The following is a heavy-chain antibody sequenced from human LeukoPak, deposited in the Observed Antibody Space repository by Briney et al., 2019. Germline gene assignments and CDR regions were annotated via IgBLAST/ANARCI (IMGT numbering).Heavy chain of an antibody. CDR1: GYSFSIYG. D-gene: IGHD4-17*01. Sequence: ASVQVSCKASGYSFSIYGITWARQAPGQGLEYLGWISASDGTTNYAQKVQDRVTMTTDTSTSTAYLELRSLRSEDTAVYYCARCGAAVTTHFSHWGQGTRVTVSS. J-gene: IGHJ4*02. CDR3: ARCGAAVTTHFSH. CDR2: ISASDGTT. V-gene: IGHV1-18*01.